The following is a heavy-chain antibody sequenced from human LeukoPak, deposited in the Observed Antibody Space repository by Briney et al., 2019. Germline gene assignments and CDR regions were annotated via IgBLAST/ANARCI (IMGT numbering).Heavy chain of an antibody. V-gene: IGHV4-59*01. Sequence: PSETLSLTCTVSGGSINNYYWNWIRQPPGKGLEWIGFIYSSGTTNYNPSLKSRLSFSIDTSKNQFSLKLTSMTAADTAVYYCARCLQDYYDSSGYYFFPIWFDPWGQGTLVTVSS. CDR2: IYSSGTT. CDR3: ARCLQDYYDSSGYYFFPIWFDP. D-gene: IGHD3-22*01. CDR1: GGSINNYY. J-gene: IGHJ5*02.